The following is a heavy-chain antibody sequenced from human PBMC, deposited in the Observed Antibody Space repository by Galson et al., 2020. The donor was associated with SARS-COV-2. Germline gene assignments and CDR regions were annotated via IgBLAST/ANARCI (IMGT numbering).Heavy chain of an antibody. Sequence: GESLKISCAASGFTFSRYSVHWVRQAPGKGLEWVAFMSYDGSDKYYADSVKGRFTISRDNSRNTLYLQMNSLRPEDTAVYYCARHGPYYDTTWGWFDPWGQGTLVTVSS. CDR1: GFTFSRYS. V-gene: IGHV3-30-3*01. CDR3: ARHGPYYDTTWGWFDP. J-gene: IGHJ5*02. CDR2: MSYDGSDK. D-gene: IGHD3-22*01.